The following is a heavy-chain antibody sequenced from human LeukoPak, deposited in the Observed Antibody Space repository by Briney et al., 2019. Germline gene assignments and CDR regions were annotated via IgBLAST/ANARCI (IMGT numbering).Heavy chain of an antibody. CDR1: GFTFSSYA. Sequence: GGSLRLSCSASGFTFSSYAMHWVRQAPGKGLEYVSVISSNGGSTYYADSVKGRFTISRDNSKNTLYLQMSSLRAEDTAVYYCVKRVAPAPYRDHWGQGTLVTVFS. CDR3: VKRVAPAPYRDH. CDR2: ISSNGGST. D-gene: IGHD2-2*01. J-gene: IGHJ4*02. V-gene: IGHV3-64D*06.